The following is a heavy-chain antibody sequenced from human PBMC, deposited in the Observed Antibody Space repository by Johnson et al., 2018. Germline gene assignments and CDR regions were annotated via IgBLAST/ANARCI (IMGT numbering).Heavy chain of an antibody. CDR3: ARGQGTMGYYYYGMDV. CDR1: GYSFTSYW. D-gene: IGHD3-10*01. Sequence: VQLVQSGAEVKKPGESLKISCTGSGYSFTSYWIGWVRQMPGKGLEWMGIIYPGDSDTRYSASFQGQGTISADKAISTAYLQGSSLKASDTAMYYWARGQGTMGYYYYGMDVLGQGTTVTVSS. J-gene: IGHJ6*02. V-gene: IGHV5-51*01. CDR2: IYPGDSDT.